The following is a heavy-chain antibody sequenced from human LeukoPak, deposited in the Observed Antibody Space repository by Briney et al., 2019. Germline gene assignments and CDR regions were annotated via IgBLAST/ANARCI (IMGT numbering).Heavy chain of an antibody. J-gene: IGHJ4*02. V-gene: IGHV4-4*09. CDR1: GGSISSYY. CDR3: ARGYEDFDY. D-gene: IGHD5-12*01. Sequence: SETLSLTCTVSGGSISSYYWSWIRQPPGKGLEWIGYIYISGSTNYNPSLKSRVTISVDTSKNQFSLKLSSVTAADTAVYYCARGYEDFDYWGQGTLVTVSS. CDR2: IYISGST.